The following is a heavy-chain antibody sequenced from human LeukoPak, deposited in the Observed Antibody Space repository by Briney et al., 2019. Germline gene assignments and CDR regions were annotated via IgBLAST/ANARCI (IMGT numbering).Heavy chain of an antibody. Sequence: GGSLRLSGAASGFTFSSYWMHWVRQAPGKGLVWVSRITNDGSSTTYADSVKGRFTVSRDNAKNTPYLQMNSLRAEDTAVYYCAREPGDRYTLDYWGQGTLVTVSS. J-gene: IGHJ4*02. CDR2: ITNDGSST. CDR3: AREPGDRYTLDY. CDR1: GFTFSSYW. D-gene: IGHD3-16*02. V-gene: IGHV3-74*01.